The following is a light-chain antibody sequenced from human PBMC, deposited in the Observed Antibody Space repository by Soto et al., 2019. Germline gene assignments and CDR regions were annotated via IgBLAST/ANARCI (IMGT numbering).Light chain of an antibody. Sequence: IQLTQSPSPLSAPIGDRVTITCRASQGISSFLAWYQQKPGKAPKLLIYAASTLQSGIPSRFSGSGSGTDFTLTISSLQPEDFATYYCQQLNIDSYPITFGQGTRLESK. CDR1: QGISSF. CDR2: AAS. J-gene: IGKJ5*01. V-gene: IGKV1-9*01. CDR3: QQLNIDSYPIT.